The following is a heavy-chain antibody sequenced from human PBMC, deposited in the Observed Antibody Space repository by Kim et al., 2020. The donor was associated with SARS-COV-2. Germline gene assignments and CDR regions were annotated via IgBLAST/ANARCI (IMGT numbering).Heavy chain of an antibody. Sequence: GGSLRLSCVASGFTFSNYGMSWVRQAPGKGLEWVSGISGSGDTTTYADSVKGRFTISRDNSKNTLYLQMSSLRAEDTAIYYCANVRQPDYWGQGALVTAS. CDR2: ISGSGDTT. J-gene: IGHJ4*02. CDR1: GFTFSNYG. V-gene: IGHV3-23*01. D-gene: IGHD6-13*01. CDR3: ANVRQPDY.